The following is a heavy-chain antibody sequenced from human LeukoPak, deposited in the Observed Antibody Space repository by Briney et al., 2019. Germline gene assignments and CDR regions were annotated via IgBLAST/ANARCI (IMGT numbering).Heavy chain of an antibody. V-gene: IGHV1-69*05. Sequence: SVKVSCKASGGTFSSYAISWVRQAPGQGLEWMGGIIPIFGTANYAQKFQGSVTITTDESTSTAYMELGSLRSEDTAVYYCATCGGDCYFDYWGQGTLVTVSS. J-gene: IGHJ4*02. CDR1: GGTFSSYA. CDR3: ATCGGDCYFDY. D-gene: IGHD2-21*02. CDR2: IIPIFGTA.